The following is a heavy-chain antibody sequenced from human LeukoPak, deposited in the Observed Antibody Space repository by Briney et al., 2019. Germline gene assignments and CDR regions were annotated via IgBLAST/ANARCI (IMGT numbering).Heavy chain of an antibody. Sequence: GGSLRLSCAASGFTFSSYAMIWVRQAPGKGLEWVSSISGSGDRTYYADSVNGRFTISRDNSKNTLYLQMNSLRAEDTAIYYCAKGGPYSSSWGGKFDHWGQGTLVTVSS. CDR3: AKGGPYSSSWGGKFDH. D-gene: IGHD6-13*01. J-gene: IGHJ4*02. CDR2: ISGSGDRT. V-gene: IGHV3-23*01. CDR1: GFTFSSYA.